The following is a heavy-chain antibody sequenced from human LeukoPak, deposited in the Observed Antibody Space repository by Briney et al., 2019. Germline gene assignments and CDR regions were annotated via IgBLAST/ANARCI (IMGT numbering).Heavy chain of an antibody. CDR1: GYTFTSYG. Sequence: GASVKVSCKASGYTFTSYGISWVRQAPGQGLEWMGWISAYNGNTNYAQKLQGRVSMTTDTSTSTAYMELRSLRSDDTAVYYCARRGASYDSSGYYYRPDAFDIWGQGTMVTVSS. CDR2: ISAYNGNT. D-gene: IGHD3-22*01. CDR3: ARRGASYDSSGYYYRPDAFDI. V-gene: IGHV1-18*01. J-gene: IGHJ3*02.